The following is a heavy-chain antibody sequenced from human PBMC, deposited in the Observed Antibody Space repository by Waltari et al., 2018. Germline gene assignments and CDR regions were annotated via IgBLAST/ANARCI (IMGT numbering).Heavy chain of an antibody. CDR3: ARGVTTVEC. D-gene: IGHD2-21*02. Sequence: EVQLVESGGGLVQPGGSLSLSCSGSGFTFSTSWMSWVRQAPGKGLEWVASIKQDGGEKYYVDSMKGRFTISRDNDNNSLFLQMDSLRVEDTAVYYCARGVTTVECWGQGALVTVSS. CDR2: IKQDGGEK. CDR1: GFTFSTSW. V-gene: IGHV3-7*04. J-gene: IGHJ4*02.